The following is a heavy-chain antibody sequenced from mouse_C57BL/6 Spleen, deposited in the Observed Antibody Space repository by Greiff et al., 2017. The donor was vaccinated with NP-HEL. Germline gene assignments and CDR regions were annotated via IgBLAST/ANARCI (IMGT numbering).Heavy chain of an antibody. CDR2: IHPNSGST. Sequence: VQLQQSGAELVKPGASVKLSCKASGYTFTSYWMHWVKQRPGQGLEWIGMIHPNSGSTNYNEKFKSKATLTVDKSSSTAYMQLSSLTSEDSAVYYGATLTTVGGFAYWGQGTLVTVSA. D-gene: IGHD1-1*01. V-gene: IGHV1-64*01. CDR3: ATLTTVGGFAY. CDR1: GYTFTSYW. J-gene: IGHJ3*01.